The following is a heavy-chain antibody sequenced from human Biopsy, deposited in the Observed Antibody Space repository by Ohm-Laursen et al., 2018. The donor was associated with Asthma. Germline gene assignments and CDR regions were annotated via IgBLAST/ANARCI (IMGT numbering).Heavy chain of an antibody. Sequence: SDTLSLTWTVSGGSISSSSYYWGWIRQPPGKGLEWIGSIYYSGSTYYNPSLKSRVTISVDTSKNQFSLKLSSVTAADTAVYYCARPREYYYDSSGYYYHAFDIWGQGTMVTVSS. D-gene: IGHD3-22*01. J-gene: IGHJ3*02. CDR2: IYYSGST. V-gene: IGHV4-39*01. CDR3: ARPREYYYDSSGYYYHAFDI. CDR1: GGSISSSSYY.